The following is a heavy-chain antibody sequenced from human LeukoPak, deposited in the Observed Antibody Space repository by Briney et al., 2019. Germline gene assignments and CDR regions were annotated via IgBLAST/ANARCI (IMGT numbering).Heavy chain of an antibody. V-gene: IGHV3-48*03. CDR2: ISSSGRTI. J-gene: IGHJ4*02. CDR3: AREYGYTYGEFDY. D-gene: IGHD5-18*01. Sequence: GGSLRLSCAASGFTFSSYEMNWVRQAPGKGLEWVSYISSSGRTIYDADSVKGRFTISRDNAKNSLYLQMNSLRAEDTAVYYCAREYGYTYGEFDYWGQGTLVTVSS. CDR1: GFTFSSYE.